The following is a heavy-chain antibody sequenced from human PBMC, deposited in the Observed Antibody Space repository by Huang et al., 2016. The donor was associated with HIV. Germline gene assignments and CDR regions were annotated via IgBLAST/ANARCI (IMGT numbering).Heavy chain of an antibody. CDR2: FDPEIGET. CDR1: EYTLPELS. CDR3: ATGFDVFFDF. V-gene: IGHV1-24*01. J-gene: IGHJ4*02. D-gene: IGHD3-9*01. Sequence: QVQLVQSRAEVKKPGASVKVSCKVSEYTLPELSIHWVRQPPGKGLELMGGFDPEIGETIYAQKFQGRVTMTEDTSTETAFMELSGLRPEDTAVYYCATGFDVFFDFWGQGTLVTVSS.